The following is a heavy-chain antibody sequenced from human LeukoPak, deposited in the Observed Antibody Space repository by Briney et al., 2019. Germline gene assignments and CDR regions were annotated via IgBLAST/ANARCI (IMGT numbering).Heavy chain of an antibody. CDR1: GYTFTSYY. Sequence: GASVKVSCKASGYTFTSYYMHWVRQAPGQGLEWMGIINPSGGSTSYAQKFQGRVTMTRDMSTSTVYMELSSLRSEDTAVYYCVRDRQHRAGGLGVIIGGDTFDYWGQGTLVTVSS. CDR3: VRDRQHRAGGLGVIIGGDTFDY. J-gene: IGHJ4*02. D-gene: IGHD3-10*01. V-gene: IGHV1-46*01. CDR2: INPSGGST.